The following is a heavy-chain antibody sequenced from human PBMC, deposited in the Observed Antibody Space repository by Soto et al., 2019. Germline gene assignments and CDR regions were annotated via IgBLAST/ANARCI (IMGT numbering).Heavy chain of an antibody. Sequence: APGQGLEWMGWISAYNGNTNYAQKLQGRVTMTTDTSTSTAYMELRSLRSDDTAVYYCARVKGSGYHNWFDPWGQGTLVTVS. CDR3: ARVKGSGYHNWFDP. D-gene: IGHD3-22*01. CDR2: ISAYNGNT. J-gene: IGHJ5*02. V-gene: IGHV1-18*01.